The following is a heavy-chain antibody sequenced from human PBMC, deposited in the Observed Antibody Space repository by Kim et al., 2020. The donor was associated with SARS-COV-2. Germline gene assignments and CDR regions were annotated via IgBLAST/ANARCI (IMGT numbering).Heavy chain of an antibody. J-gene: IGHJ6*02. D-gene: IGHD2-21*01. CDR3: ARHVARDAGMDV. V-gene: IGHV4-59*08. Sequence: NYNPSLKRRVTKSVDTSKTPFSLKRSSVTAADTAVYYSARHVARDAGMDVWGQGTTVTVSS.